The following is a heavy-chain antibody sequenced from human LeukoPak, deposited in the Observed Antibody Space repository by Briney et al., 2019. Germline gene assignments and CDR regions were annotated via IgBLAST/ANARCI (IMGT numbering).Heavy chain of an antibody. Sequence: SQTLSLTCTVSGGSVSSGGYYWSWIRQHPGQGLEWIGYIYASGSTDYNPSLQSRVSISVDTSKNQFALKMTSVTAADTAVYYCARGGGYFNGYIPFDYWGRGTLVTVSS. J-gene: IGHJ4*02. V-gene: IGHV4-31*03. CDR3: ARGGGYFNGYIPFDY. CDR1: GGSVSSGGYY. CDR2: IYASGST. D-gene: IGHD2-2*03.